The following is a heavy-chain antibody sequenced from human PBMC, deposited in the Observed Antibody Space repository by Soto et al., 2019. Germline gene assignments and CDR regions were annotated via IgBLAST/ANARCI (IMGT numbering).Heavy chain of an antibody. D-gene: IGHD4-17*01. CDR3: ARVSLVYGDPDY. J-gene: IGHJ4*02. Sequence: EVQLVESGGGLVQPGGSLRLSCAASGFTVSSNYMSWVRQAPGKGLEWVSVIYSGGSTYYADSVKGRFTISRDNSKNTLYLQMNSLRAEDTVVYYCARVSLVYGDPDYWGQGTLVTVSS. CDR2: IYSGGST. CDR1: GFTVSSNY. V-gene: IGHV3-66*01.